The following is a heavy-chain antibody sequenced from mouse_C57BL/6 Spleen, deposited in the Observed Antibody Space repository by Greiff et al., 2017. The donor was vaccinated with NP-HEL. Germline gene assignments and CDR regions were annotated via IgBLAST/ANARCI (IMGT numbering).Heavy chain of an antibody. CDR3: AKPHDYDEGYYAMDY. V-gene: IGHV1-31*01. Sequence: EVQLQQSGPELVKPGASVKISCKASGYSFTGYYMHWVKQSHGNILDWIGYIYPYNGVSSYNQKFKGKATLTVDKSSSTAYMELRSLTSEDSAVYYCAKPHDYDEGYYAMDYWGQGTSVTVSS. D-gene: IGHD2-4*01. CDR2: IYPYNGVS. J-gene: IGHJ4*01. CDR1: GYSFTGYY.